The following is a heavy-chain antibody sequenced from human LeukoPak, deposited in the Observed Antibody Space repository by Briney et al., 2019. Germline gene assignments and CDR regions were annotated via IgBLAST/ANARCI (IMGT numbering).Heavy chain of an antibody. D-gene: IGHD6-19*01. V-gene: IGHV3-48*03. CDR3: SLLAVASDFDY. Sequence: GGSLRLSCVVSGFPFHFYELNWVRQAPGKGLDWVSNIGASGTTRYYADSVKGRFSISRDNAKSSLYLQMNSLRVEDTAVYYCSLLAVASDFDYWGQGALVTVSS. CDR1: GFPFHFYE. J-gene: IGHJ4*02. CDR2: IGASGTTR.